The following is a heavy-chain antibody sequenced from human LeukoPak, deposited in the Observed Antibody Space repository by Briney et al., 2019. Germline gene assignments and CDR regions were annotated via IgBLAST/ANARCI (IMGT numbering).Heavy chain of an antibody. CDR3: ARDRRDIVVVVAAPDAFDI. Sequence: GGSLRLSCAASGFTFSSYWMSWVRQAPGKGPEWVANIKQDGSEKYYVDSVKGRFTISRDNAKSSLYLQMNSLRAEDTAVYYCARDRRDIVVVVAAPDAFDIWGQGTMVTVSS. V-gene: IGHV3-7*01. D-gene: IGHD2-15*01. CDR1: GFTFSSYW. CDR2: IKQDGSEK. J-gene: IGHJ3*02.